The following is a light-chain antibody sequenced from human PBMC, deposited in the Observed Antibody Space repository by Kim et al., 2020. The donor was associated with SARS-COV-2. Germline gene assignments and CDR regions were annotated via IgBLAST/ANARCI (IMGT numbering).Light chain of an antibody. J-gene: IGKJ4*01. CDR3: QQYNNWPLT. V-gene: IGKV3-15*01. Sequence: EIVMTQSPATPCVSPGERATLSCRASQSVSSNLAWYQQKPGQAPRLLIHGASTRATGIPARFSGSGSGTEFTLTISRLQSEDFAVYYCQQYNNWPLTFGGGSKVDIK. CDR2: GAS. CDR1: QSVSSN.